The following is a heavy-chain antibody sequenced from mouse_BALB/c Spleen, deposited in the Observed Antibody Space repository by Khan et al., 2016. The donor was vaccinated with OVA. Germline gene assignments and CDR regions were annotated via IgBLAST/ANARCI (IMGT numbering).Heavy chain of an antibody. CDR2: INTYTGEP. CDR1: GFTFTNYG. D-gene: IGHD2-14*01. Sequence: QIQLVQSGPELKKPGETVQISCKASGFTFTNYGMNWVKQAPGKGLKWMGWINTYTGEPTFADDFKGRLAFSLETSASTAYVQISSLKNEDTATYFCARVGYNGTMDCWGQGTSVTVSS. CDR3: ARVGYNGTMDC. V-gene: IGHV9-3-1*01. J-gene: IGHJ4*01.